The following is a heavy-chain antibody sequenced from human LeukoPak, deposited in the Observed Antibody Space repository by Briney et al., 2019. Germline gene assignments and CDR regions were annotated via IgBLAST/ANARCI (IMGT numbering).Heavy chain of an antibody. Sequence: ASVKVSCKASGYTFTSYYMHWVRQAPGQGLEWMGIINPSGGSTSYAQEFQGRVTMTRDMSTSTVYMELSSLRSEDTAVYYCASFGYDSSGYYQGAFDIWGQGTMVTVSS. CDR3: ASFGYDSSGYYQGAFDI. D-gene: IGHD3-22*01. CDR1: GYTFTSYY. J-gene: IGHJ3*02. V-gene: IGHV1-46*01. CDR2: INPSGGST.